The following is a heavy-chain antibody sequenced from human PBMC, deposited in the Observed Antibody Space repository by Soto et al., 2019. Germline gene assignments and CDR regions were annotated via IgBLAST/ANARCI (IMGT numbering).Heavy chain of an antibody. CDR1: GGSISSYY. D-gene: IGHD6-13*01. V-gene: IGHV4-59*08. CDR3: ARHAGIAAAGPLNWFDP. J-gene: IGHJ5*02. CDR2: IYYSGST. Sequence: SETLSLTCTVSGGSISSYYWSWIRQPPGKGLEWIGYIYYSGSTNYNPSLKSRVNISVDTSKNQFSLKLSSVTAADTAVYYCARHAGIAAAGPLNWFDPWGQGTLVTVSS.